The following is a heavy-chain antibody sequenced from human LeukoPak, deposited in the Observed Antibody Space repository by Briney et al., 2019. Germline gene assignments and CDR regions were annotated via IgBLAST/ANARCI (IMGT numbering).Heavy chain of an antibody. CDR3: AATVTSYYYYYMDV. D-gene: IGHD4-11*01. J-gene: IGHJ6*03. CDR1: GFTFSSYA. Sequence: PGRSLRLSCAASGFTFSSYAMHWVRQAPGKGLEWVAVISYDGSNKYYADSVKGRFTISRDNSKNPLYLQMNSRRAEDTAVYYCAATVTSYYYYYMDVWGKGPRSPSP. V-gene: IGHV3-30-3*01. CDR2: ISYDGSNK.